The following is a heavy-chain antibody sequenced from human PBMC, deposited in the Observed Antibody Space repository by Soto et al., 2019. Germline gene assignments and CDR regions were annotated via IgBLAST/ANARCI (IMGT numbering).Heavy chain of an antibody. CDR1: GFTFGGYA. CDR2: ISWNSGST. Sequence: ERQLVESGGGLVQAGKSLRLACAASGFTFGGYAMHWVRLAPGKGLEWVSGISWNSGSTGYADSVKGRFTISRDNAKNSLYLQMNSLRPEDTALYYCAKDARSSYYSCSYMNVWGKGTTVIVSS. J-gene: IGHJ6*03. D-gene: IGHD6-6*01. CDR3: AKDARSSYYSCSYMNV. V-gene: IGHV3-9*01.